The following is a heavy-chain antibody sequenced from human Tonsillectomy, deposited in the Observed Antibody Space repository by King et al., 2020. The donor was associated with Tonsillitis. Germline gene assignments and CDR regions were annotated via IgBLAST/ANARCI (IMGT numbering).Heavy chain of an antibody. J-gene: IGHJ4*02. Sequence: VQLQESGSRLVKPSETLSLTCTVSGGSITTYYRNWIRQPPGKGLEWIGYIHYSGSTKYTPSLKSRVTISVDTSKNQFSLKLTSVTAADPAVYYCAGGGDPYRAEAYFYYWGQGTLVTGS. V-gene: IGHV4-59*01. CDR2: IHYSGST. CDR1: GGSITTYY. CDR3: AGGGDPYRAEAYFYY. D-gene: IGHD7-27*01.